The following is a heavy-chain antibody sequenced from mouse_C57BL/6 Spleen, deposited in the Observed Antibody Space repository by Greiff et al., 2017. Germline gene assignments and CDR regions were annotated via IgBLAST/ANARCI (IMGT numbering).Heavy chain of an antibody. D-gene: IGHD1-1*01. V-gene: IGHV2-2*01. CDR1: GFSLTSYG. J-gene: IGHJ4*01. CDR2: IWSGGST. CDR3: ATQLLRGMDY. Sequence: VQLQQSGPGLVQPSQSLSITCTVSGFSLTSYGVHWVRQSPGKGLEWLGVIWSGGSTDYNAAFISRLSISKDNSKSQVFVKMNSLQADDTAIYYCATQLLRGMDYWGQGTSVTVSS.